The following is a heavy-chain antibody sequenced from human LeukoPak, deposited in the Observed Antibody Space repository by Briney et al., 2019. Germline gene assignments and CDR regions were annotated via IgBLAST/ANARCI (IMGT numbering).Heavy chain of an antibody. CDR2: IYYSGST. CDR1: GGSISSSSDY. D-gene: IGHD3-22*01. Sequence: PSETLSLTCTVSGGSISSSSDYWGWIRQPPGKGLEWIGSIYYSGSTYYNPSLKSRVTISVDTSKNQFSLNLSSVTAADTAVYYCASLYYDSSGYYQICYFDYWGQGTLVTVSS. J-gene: IGHJ4*02. CDR3: ASLYYDSSGYYQICYFDY. V-gene: IGHV4-39*01.